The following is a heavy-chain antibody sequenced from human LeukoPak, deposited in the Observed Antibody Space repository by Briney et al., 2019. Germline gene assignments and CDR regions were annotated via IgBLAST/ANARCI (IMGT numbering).Heavy chain of an antibody. J-gene: IGHJ4*02. V-gene: IGHV3-69-1*01. CDR1: GFSFSSSW. D-gene: IGHD4-17*01. CDR3: ARGPYDYGEYIDY. CDR2: IDSSSTI. Sequence: GGSLRLSCAASGFSFSSSWMSWVRQAPGKGLEWVSYIDSSSTIYYADSVKGRFTISRDNAKNSLYLQLNSLRAEDTAVYYCARGPYDYGEYIDYWGQGTLVTVSS.